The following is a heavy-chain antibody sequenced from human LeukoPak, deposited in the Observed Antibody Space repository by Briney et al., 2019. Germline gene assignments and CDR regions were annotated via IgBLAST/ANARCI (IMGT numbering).Heavy chain of an antibody. V-gene: IGHV4-4*02. J-gene: IGHJ4*02. CDR1: GGSISSSNW. CDR2: IYHSGTT. CDR3: ARDSQSREFDY. Sequence: SGTLSLTCAVSGGSISSSNWWGWVRQPPGKGLEWIGQIYHSGTTDYNPSLRGRVTISVDKSKKQFSLQLSSVTAADTAVYYCARDSQSREFDYWGQGTMVTVSS. D-gene: IGHD6-13*01.